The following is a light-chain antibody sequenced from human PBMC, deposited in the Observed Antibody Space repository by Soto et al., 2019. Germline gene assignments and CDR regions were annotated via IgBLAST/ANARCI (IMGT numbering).Light chain of an antibody. J-gene: IGKJ5*01. CDR2: TTT. Sequence: DIQMTQSPSSLSASVGDTITITCRASQSVRSYLNWYQQKPGKAPDLLIYTTTSLQSEVPSRFSGSGSETHFTLTINSLEPEDFAVYYCQQRSNWPPPITFGQGTRLEIK. CDR3: QQRSNWPPPIT. CDR1: QSVRSY. V-gene: IGKV1-39*01.